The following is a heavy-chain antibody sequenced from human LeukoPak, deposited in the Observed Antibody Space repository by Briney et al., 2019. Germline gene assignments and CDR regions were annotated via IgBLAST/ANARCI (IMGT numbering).Heavy chain of an antibody. J-gene: IGHJ2*01. CDR2: IYSGGST. V-gene: IGHV3-53*01. CDR3: ARVGGDGDGDSWEWYFDL. Sequence: GGSLRLSYAASGFTVSYNYVSWVRQAPGKGLEWVSVIYSGGSTYFADSVKGRFTISRDNSKNTVYLQMNSLRAEDTAVYYCARVGGDGDGDSWEWYFDLWGRGTLVTVSS. D-gene: IGHD2-21*02. CDR1: GFTVSYNY.